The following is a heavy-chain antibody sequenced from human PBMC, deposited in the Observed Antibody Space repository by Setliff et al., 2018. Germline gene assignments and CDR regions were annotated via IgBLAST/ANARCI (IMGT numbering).Heavy chain of an antibody. D-gene: IGHD3-10*01. CDR1: GFVFGTYG. CDR2: ARFDGSEK. CDR3: FGAGTRSY. J-gene: IGHJ4*02. Sequence: GESLKISCAASGFVFGTYGMHWVRQAPGKGLDWVASARFDGSEKYYVDSVKGRFTISRDNARNSLSLQMNSLRTEDTAVYYCFGAGTRSYWGQGTLVTVS. V-gene: IGHV3-30*02.